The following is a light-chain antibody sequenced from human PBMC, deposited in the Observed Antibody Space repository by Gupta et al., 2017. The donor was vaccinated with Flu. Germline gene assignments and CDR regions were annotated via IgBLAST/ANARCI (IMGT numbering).Light chain of an antibody. CDR2: DSS. CDR3: QQYDSLPT. V-gene: IGKV1-33*01. Sequence: VGDRVNITCQASQDVSNHLNWYQQKPGKAPKLLIYDSSNLETGVPSRFSGSRSGTDFSFTITSLQAEDIGTYYCQQYDSLPTFGHGTKVEIK. CDR1: QDVSNH. J-gene: IGKJ1*01.